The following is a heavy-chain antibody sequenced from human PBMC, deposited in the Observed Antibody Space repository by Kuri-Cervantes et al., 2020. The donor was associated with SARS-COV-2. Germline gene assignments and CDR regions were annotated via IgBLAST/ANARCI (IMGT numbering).Heavy chain of an antibody. J-gene: IGHJ4*02. D-gene: IGHD4-23*01. V-gene: IGHV3-73*01. Sequence: GGSLRLSCAASGFTFSGSAMHWVRQASGKGLEWVGRIRSKANSYATAYAASVKGRFTISRDDSKNTAYLQMNSLKTEDTAVYYCTRRDFYGGNSPEDYWGQGTLVTVSS. CDR3: TRRDFYGGNSPEDY. CDR1: GFTFSGSA. CDR2: IRSKANSYAT.